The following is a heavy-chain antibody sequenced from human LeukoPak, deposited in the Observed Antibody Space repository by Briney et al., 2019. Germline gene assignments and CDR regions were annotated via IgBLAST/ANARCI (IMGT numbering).Heavy chain of an antibody. CDR1: GLTISSNY. V-gene: IGHV3-53*01. Sequence: GGSLRLSCVASGLTISSNYMSWVRQAPGKGLEWVSVLYTGYQTYYADSVKGRFTISRDNAKNSLHLQMDSLRAEDTAVYFCARVEATTGRNYHYYYMDVWGKGTTVIVSS. J-gene: IGHJ6*03. CDR2: LYTGYQT. CDR3: ARVEATTGRNYHYYYMDV. D-gene: IGHD1-1*01.